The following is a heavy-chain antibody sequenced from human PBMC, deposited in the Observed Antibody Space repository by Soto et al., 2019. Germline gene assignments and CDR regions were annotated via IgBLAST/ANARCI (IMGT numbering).Heavy chain of an antibody. CDR3: AREWSAAGHFYGMDV. Sequence: ASVKVSCKTSGYTFTSYDINCVRQAPGQGLEWVXWMXXXXDXTXSXXXXQXRLTLTRDKSMRAVYMKLSNLRPDDTDVYYCAREWSAAGHFYGMDVWGQGTTVTAP. D-gene: IGHD6-13*01. CDR2: MXXXXDXT. CDR1: GYTFTSYD. V-gene: IGHV1-8*01. J-gene: IGHJ6*02.